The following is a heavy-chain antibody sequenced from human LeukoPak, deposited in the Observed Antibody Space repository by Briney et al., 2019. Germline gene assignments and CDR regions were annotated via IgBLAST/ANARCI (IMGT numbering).Heavy chain of an antibody. CDR1: GGTFSSYA. V-gene: IGHV3-23*01. J-gene: IGHJ4*02. CDR3: AKDQGARNFDY. CDR2: ISGSGGNT. Sequence: ASVKVSCKASGGTFSSYAMSWVRQAPGKGLEWVSAISGSGGNTYYADSVKGRFTISRDNSENTLYLQMNSLRAEDTAVYYCAKDQGARNFDYWGQGTLVTVSS.